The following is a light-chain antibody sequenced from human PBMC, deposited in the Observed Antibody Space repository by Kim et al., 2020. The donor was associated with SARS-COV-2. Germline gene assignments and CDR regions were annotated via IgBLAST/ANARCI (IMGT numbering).Light chain of an antibody. Sequence: QSALAQPPSASASPGQSVTISCTGTYSDVGGSDYVSWYQQHPGRAPKLIICEVIKRPSGVPDRFSGSKSGNTASLTVSGLQADDEADYYCSSYAGGNNYVFGTGTKVTVL. CDR1: YSDVGGSDY. V-gene: IGLV2-8*01. J-gene: IGLJ1*01. CDR2: EVI. CDR3: SSYAGGNNYV.